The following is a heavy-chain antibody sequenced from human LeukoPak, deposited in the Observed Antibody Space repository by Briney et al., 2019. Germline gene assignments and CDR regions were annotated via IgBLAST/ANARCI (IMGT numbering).Heavy chain of an antibody. Sequence: SISSSSSYIYYADSVKGRFTISRDNAKNSLYLQMNSLRAEDTAVYYCARDLYGDYVLDYWGQGTLVXX. CDR3: ARDLYGDYVLDY. J-gene: IGHJ4*02. CDR2: ISSSSSYI. V-gene: IGHV3-21*01. D-gene: IGHD4-17*01.